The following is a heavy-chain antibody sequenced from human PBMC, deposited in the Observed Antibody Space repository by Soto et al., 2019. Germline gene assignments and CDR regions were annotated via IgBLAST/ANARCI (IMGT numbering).Heavy chain of an antibody. CDR1: GGSISSYY. J-gene: IGHJ6*02. V-gene: IGHV4-4*07. CDR3: ARDRGYYDFWSGYYTRKAYYYHGMGV. CDR2: IYTSGST. D-gene: IGHD3-3*01. Sequence: SETLSLTCTVSGGSISSYYWSWIRQPAGKGLEWIGRIYTSGSTNYNPSLKSRVTMSVDTSKNQFSLKLSSVTAADTAVYYCARDRGYYDFWSGYYTRKAYYYHGMGVWGQGTTVTVSS.